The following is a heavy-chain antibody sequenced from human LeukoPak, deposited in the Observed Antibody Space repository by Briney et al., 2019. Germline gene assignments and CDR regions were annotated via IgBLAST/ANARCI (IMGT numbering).Heavy chain of an antibody. J-gene: IGHJ5*02. CDR1: GYTFIGYY. Sequence: ASVKVSCKASGYTFIGYYIHWVRQAPGQGLEWMGWINPNGGGTNYARKFQGRVTMTRATSITTAYMELSRLTSDDTAVYYCARGLPGGIDPWGPGTLVTVSS. CDR2: INPNGGGT. D-gene: IGHD3-16*01. V-gene: IGHV1-2*02. CDR3: ARGLPGGIDP.